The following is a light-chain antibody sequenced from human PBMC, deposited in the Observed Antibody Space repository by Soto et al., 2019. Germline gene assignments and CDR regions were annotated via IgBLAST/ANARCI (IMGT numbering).Light chain of an antibody. CDR1: SCDVGGYNY. CDR2: DVS. CDR3: SSSTSSSTLL. V-gene: IGLV2-14*03. Sequence: QSALTQPASVSGSPGQSITISCTGTSCDVGGYNYVSWYQQHPGKAPKLMIYDVSSRPSGVSNRFSGSKSGNTASLTISGLQAEDEADYYCSSSTSSSTLLFGGGTKLTVL. J-gene: IGLJ2*01.